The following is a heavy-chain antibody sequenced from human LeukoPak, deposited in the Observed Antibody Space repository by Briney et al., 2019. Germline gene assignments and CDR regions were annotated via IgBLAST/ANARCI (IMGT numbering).Heavy chain of an antibody. V-gene: IGHV3-30*02. CDR2: VRFDGSNK. CDR1: GFTFSSYG. J-gene: IGHJ4*02. CDR3: AKDRGRGYSYGYGYYFDY. D-gene: IGHD5-18*01. Sequence: PGGYLRLSCAASGFTFSSYGMHWVRQAPGKGLEWVAFVRFDGSNKYYAHSVKGRFTISRDNSKNTLYLQMNSLRAEDTTVYYCAKDRGRGYSYGYGYYFDYWGQGTLVTVSS.